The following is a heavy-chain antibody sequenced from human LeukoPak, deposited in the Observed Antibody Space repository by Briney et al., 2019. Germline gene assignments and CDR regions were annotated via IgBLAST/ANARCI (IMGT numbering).Heavy chain of an antibody. V-gene: IGHV4-34*01. D-gene: IGHD3-9*01. Sequence: SETLSLTCAVYGGSFSGYYWSWIRQPPGKGLEWIGEINHSGSTNYNPSLKSRVTISVDTSKNQFSLKLSSVTAADTAVYYCARGYYDILTGPHPHFDYWGQGTLVTVSS. CDR2: INHSGST. J-gene: IGHJ4*02. CDR1: GGSFSGYY. CDR3: ARGYYDILTGPHPHFDY.